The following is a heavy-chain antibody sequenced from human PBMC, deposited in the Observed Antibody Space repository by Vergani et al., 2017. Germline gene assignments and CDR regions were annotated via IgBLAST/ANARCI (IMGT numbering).Heavy chain of an antibody. CDR3: AREGFYDYVWGSYRLRGGYYFDY. CDR1: GYSFNSYG. D-gene: IGHD3-16*02. J-gene: IGHJ4*02. CDR2: ISGYDGKT. Sequence: QVQLVQSGAEMKKPGASVNVSCKTSGYSFNSYGINWVRQAPGQGLEWLGWISGYDGKTKYVEKLQGRVTITRDTSASTAYMELSSLRSEDTAVYYCAREGFYDYVWGSYRLRGGYYFDYWGQGTLVTVSS. V-gene: IGHV1-18*01.